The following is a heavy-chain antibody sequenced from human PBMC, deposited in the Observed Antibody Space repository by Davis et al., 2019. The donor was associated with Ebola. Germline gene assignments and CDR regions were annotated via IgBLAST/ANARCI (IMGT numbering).Heavy chain of an antibody. Sequence: PGGSLRLSCKGSGYSFTSYWIGWVRQMPGKGLEWMGIIYPGDSDTRYSPSFQGQVTISADKSISTAYLQWSSLKASDTAMYYCARQWGAWDCSGGSCYSFDPWGQGTLVTVSS. CDR1: GYSFTSYW. J-gene: IGHJ5*02. D-gene: IGHD2-15*01. CDR2: IYPGDSDT. CDR3: ARQWGAWDCSGGSCYSFDP. V-gene: IGHV5-51*01.